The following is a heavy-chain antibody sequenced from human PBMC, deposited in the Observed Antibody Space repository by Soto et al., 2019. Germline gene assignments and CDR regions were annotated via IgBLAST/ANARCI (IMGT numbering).Heavy chain of an antibody. D-gene: IGHD3-3*02. Sequence: QVQLVQSGAEVKEPGSSVKVSCQASGGTFSSYALSWVRQAPGQGLEWMGGIIPLFRTPDYAQKFQGRVTITADESTSTAYMELSSLRSEDPAIYYCARDNGRPQLGGNYYYITDVWGQGTTITVSS. CDR1: GGTFSSYA. CDR2: IIPLFRTP. V-gene: IGHV1-69*12. CDR3: ARDNGRPQLGGNYYYITDV. J-gene: IGHJ6*02.